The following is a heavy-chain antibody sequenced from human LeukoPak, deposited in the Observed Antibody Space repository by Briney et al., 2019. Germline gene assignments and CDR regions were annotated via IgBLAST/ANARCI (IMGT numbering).Heavy chain of an antibody. CDR2: LGVSVSGYGGST. Sequence: GGSLRLSCAASGFTFSRYAMSWVRQAPGKGLEWVSALGVSVSGYGGSTCYADSVKGRFTISRDNAKNSLYLQMNSLRAEDTAVYYCASLRDGSGSYSPAFDYWGQGTLVTVSS. J-gene: IGHJ4*02. CDR3: ASLRDGSGSYSPAFDY. CDR1: GFTFSRYA. V-gene: IGHV3-23*01. D-gene: IGHD3-10*01.